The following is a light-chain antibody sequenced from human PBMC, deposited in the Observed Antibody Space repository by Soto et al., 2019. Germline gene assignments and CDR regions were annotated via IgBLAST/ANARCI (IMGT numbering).Light chain of an antibody. J-gene: IGLJ1*01. Sequence: QSVLTQPPSASGTPGQGVTISCSGSTSNIGSNYVYWYQQLPGTAPKLLIYRNNQRPSGVPDRFSGSKSGTSASLAISGLRSDDEADYYCAAWDDGLFVFGTGTKVTVL. V-gene: IGLV1-47*01. CDR3: AAWDDGLFV. CDR1: TSNIGSNY. CDR2: RNN.